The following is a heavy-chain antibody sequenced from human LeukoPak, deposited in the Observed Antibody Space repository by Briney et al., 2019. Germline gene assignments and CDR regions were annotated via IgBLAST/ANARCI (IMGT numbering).Heavy chain of an antibody. D-gene: IGHD3-10*02. CDR2: ISSSSSTI. V-gene: IGHV3-48*04. Sequence: GGSLRLPCAASGFTFSSYSMNWVRQAPGKGLERVSYISSSSSTIYYADSVKGRFTISRDNAKNSLYLQMNSLRAEDTAVYYCAELGITMIGGVWGKGTTVTISS. J-gene: IGHJ6*04. CDR3: AELGITMIGGV. CDR1: GFTFSSYS.